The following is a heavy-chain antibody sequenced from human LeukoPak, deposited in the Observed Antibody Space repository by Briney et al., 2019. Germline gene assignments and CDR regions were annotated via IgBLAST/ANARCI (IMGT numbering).Heavy chain of an antibody. D-gene: IGHD6-13*01. J-gene: IGHJ4*02. Sequence: ASVKVSCKASGYTFTGYYMHWVRQAPGQGLEWMGWINPNSGGTNYAQKFQGWVTMTRDTSISTAYMELSRLRSDDTAVYYCAVSLGYSSSWSFDYWGQGTLVTVSS. CDR1: GYTFTGYY. CDR3: AVSLGYSSSWSFDY. V-gene: IGHV1-2*04. CDR2: INPNSGGT.